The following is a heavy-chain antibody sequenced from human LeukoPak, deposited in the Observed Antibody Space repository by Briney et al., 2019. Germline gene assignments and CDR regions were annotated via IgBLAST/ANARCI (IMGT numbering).Heavy chain of an antibody. CDR3: ARASQFYDSSGFLKAVFDY. CDR2: ISSSGSTI. Sequence: PGGSLRLSCAGSGFTFSNYEMNWVRQAPGKGLEWVSYISSSGSTIYYADSVKGRFTISRDNAKNSLYLQMNSLRAEDTAVYYCARASQFYDSSGFLKAVFDYWGQGTLVTVSS. CDR1: GFTFSNYE. J-gene: IGHJ4*02. V-gene: IGHV3-48*03. D-gene: IGHD3-22*01.